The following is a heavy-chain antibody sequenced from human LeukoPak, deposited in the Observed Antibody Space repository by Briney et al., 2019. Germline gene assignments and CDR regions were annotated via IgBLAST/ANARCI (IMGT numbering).Heavy chain of an antibody. V-gene: IGHV4-61*02. Sequence: SETLSLTCTVSGGSISSGSYYWSWIRQPAGTGLEWIGRIYTSGSTNYNPSLKSRVTISVDTSKNQFSLKLSSVTAADTAVYYCARSGRDGYNWGAFDIWGQGTMVTVSS. CDR1: GGSISSGSYY. CDR3: ARSGRDGYNWGAFDI. D-gene: IGHD5-24*01. CDR2: IYTSGST. J-gene: IGHJ3*02.